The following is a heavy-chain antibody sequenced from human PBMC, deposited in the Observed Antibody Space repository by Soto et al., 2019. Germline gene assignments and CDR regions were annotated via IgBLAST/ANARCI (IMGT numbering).Heavy chain of an antibody. CDR2: ISAYNGNT. J-gene: IGHJ3*02. V-gene: IGHV1-18*04. D-gene: IGHD3-10*01. CDR1: GYTFTSYG. CDR3: ARDWGGTVVRGVIMRFGAFEI. Sequence: ASVKVSCKASGYTFTSYGISWVRQAPGQGLEWMGWISAYNGNTNYAQKLQGRVTMTTDTSTSTAYMELRSLRSDDTAAYYCARDWGGTVVRGVIMRFGAFEIWGQGTMVTVSS.